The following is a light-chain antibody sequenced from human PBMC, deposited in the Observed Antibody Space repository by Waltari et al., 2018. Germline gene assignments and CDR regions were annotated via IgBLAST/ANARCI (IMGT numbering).Light chain of an antibody. Sequence: QSGLTQPPSASGTPGQRVIIPCSGSTSHLSSNYVYWYQHVPGAAPKLLIYRNDQRPSGVPDRFSGSKSGASASLAISGLRSEDEAHYFCASWDESLSGFVVFGGGTKLTVL. CDR2: RND. J-gene: IGLJ2*01. CDR1: TSHLSSNY. CDR3: ASWDESLSGFVV. V-gene: IGLV1-47*01.